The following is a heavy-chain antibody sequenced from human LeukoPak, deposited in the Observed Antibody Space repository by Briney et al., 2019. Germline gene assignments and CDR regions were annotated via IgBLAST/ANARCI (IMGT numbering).Heavy chain of an antibody. D-gene: IGHD6-19*01. J-gene: IGHJ3*01. V-gene: IGHV3-20*04. CDR2: INWNGGST. Sequence: GGSLRLSCAASGFSFDDYDMSWVRQAPGKGLECVSGINWNGGSTGHADSVKGRFTISRDNSKHTVHLKMNSLRAEDTAVYYCTRVRLDSSERHMDAFEDWGQGTMVTVSS. CDR1: GFSFDDYD. CDR3: TRVRLDSSERHMDAFED.